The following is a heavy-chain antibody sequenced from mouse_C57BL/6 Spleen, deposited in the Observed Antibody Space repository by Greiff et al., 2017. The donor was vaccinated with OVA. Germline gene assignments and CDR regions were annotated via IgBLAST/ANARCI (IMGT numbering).Heavy chain of an antibody. CDR3: AREGIYYDYGGAMDY. CDR2: ISYDGSN. V-gene: IGHV3-6*01. CDR1: GYSITSGYY. Sequence: DVQLQESGPGLVKPSQSLSLTCSVTGYSITSGYYWNWIRQLPGNKLEWMGYISYDGSNNYNPSLKNRISITRDTSKNPFFLKLNSVTTEDTATYYCAREGIYYDYGGAMDYWGQGTSVTVSS. J-gene: IGHJ4*01. D-gene: IGHD2-4*01.